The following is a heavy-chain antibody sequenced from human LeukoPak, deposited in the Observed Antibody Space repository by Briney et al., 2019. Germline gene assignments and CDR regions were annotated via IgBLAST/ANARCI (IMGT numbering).Heavy chain of an antibody. D-gene: IGHD2/OR15-2a*01. V-gene: IGHV3-23*01. CDR3: AKSVYHSGHY. CDR1: GFTISTYC. CDR2: ISGGTT. J-gene: IGHJ4*02. Sequence: PGGSLRLSCAASGFTISTYCMSWVRQAPGKGLEWVSSISGGTTYYADSVKGRFTISRDNSKNTVSLQMNSLRAEDTAVYYCAKSVYHSGHYWGQGTLVTVSS.